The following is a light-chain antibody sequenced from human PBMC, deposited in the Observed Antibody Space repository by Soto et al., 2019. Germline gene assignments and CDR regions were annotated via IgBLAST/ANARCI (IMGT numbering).Light chain of an antibody. J-gene: IGKJ5*01. CDR1: QTVSITY. CDR3: QRYGSSPRIT. CDR2: GAS. Sequence: VVTQSPGTLSLNPGESATLSCRASQTVSITYLTWYQQKPGQAPRLLIYGASSRATGIPDRFSGSGSGTDFTLTISRLEPEDFAVYFCQRYGSSPRITFGQGTRLEI. V-gene: IGKV3-20*01.